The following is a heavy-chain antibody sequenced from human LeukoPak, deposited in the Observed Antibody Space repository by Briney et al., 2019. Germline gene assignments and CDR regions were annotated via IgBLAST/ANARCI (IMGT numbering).Heavy chain of an antibody. J-gene: IGHJ3*02. V-gene: IGHV3-48*02. Sequence: GGCLTLSCAASGFTFSGYSMRGVRQAPGKGLAGLSCISSSSSGIYYADSVKGRFTISRDNAKSTLYLQMNSLRDDDTAVYYCARDRYYAFDIWGQGTMVTVSS. CDR2: ISSSSSGI. CDR1: GFTFSGYS. CDR3: ARDRYYAFDI. D-gene: IGHD3-9*01.